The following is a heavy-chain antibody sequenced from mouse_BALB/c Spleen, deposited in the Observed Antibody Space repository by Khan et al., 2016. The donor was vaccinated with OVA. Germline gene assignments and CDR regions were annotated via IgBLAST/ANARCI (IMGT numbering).Heavy chain of an antibody. CDR1: GYIFTSYW. CDR2: IYPGTDNT. CDR3: AREEALYYFDY. V-gene: IGHV1-76*01. D-gene: IGHD3-2*02. Sequence: VQLKQSGAELVRPGASVKLSCKTSGYIFTSYWIHWVKQRSGQGLEWIARIYPGTDNTYYTEKVKDRATLTADKSSSTAYMQLSSLKSEDSAVKCCAREEALYYFDYWGQGTTVTVSS. J-gene: IGHJ2*01.